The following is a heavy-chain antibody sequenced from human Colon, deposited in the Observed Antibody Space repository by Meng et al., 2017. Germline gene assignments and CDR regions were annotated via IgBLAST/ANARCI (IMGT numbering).Heavy chain of an antibody. CDR3: ARMDYFSDSSGYLYYFDY. CDR1: GASISSSNW. Sequence: QVQLQESGPGLVKPSGTLSLTCAVSGASISSSNWWSWVRQPPGKGLEWIGEIYHSGSTNYNPSLKSRVTISVDKSKNQFSLKLSSVTAADTAVYYCARMDYFSDSSGYLYYFDYWGQGTLVTVSS. CDR2: IYHSGST. J-gene: IGHJ4*02. V-gene: IGHV4-4*02. D-gene: IGHD3-22*01.